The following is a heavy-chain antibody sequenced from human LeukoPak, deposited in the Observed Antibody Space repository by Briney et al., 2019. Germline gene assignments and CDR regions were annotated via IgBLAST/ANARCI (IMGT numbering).Heavy chain of an antibody. CDR1: GFTFSTYA. Sequence: GGSLRLSCAASGFTFSTYAMSWVRQAPGKGLEWVSTINGSGGNTYYADSVKGRFTISRDNSKNTLNLQMNSLRAEDTAVYYCAKDEVVGATSDCWGQGALVTVSS. J-gene: IGHJ4*02. CDR2: INGSGGNT. CDR3: AKDEVVGATSDC. D-gene: IGHD1-26*01. V-gene: IGHV3-23*01.